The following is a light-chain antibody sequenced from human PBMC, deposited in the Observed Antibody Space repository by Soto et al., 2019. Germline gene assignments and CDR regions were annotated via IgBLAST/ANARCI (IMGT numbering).Light chain of an antibody. Sequence: EIVMTQSPATLSVSPGERATLSCRASQSVYTTLAWYQQKPDQAPRLLIYGASTRATGIPARFSGTGSATEFTLTISSLQSEDSAVYYCQQYSKWPLTFGGGTKVEI. CDR1: QSVYTT. V-gene: IGKV3-15*01. CDR3: QQYSKWPLT. J-gene: IGKJ4*01. CDR2: GAS.